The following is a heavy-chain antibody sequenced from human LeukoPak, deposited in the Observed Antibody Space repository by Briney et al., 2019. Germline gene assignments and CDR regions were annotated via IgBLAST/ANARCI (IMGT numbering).Heavy chain of an antibody. J-gene: IGHJ4*02. V-gene: IGHV3-9*01. Sequence: GGSLRLSCAASGFTFDDYAMHWVRQAPGKGLEWVSGISWNSGSIGYADSVKGRLTISRDNAKNSLYLQMNSLRAEDTAVYYCARDRYIRTRIDYWGQGTLVTVSS. CDR3: ARDRYIRTRIDY. CDR2: ISWNSGSI. CDR1: GFTFDDYA. D-gene: IGHD1-1*01.